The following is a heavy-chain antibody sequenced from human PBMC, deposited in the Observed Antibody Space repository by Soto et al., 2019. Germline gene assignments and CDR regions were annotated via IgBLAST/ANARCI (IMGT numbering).Heavy chain of an antibody. CDR1: GFTFSTYA. V-gene: IGHV3-30*04. Sequence: QVQLVESGGGVVLPGRSLRLPCAASGFTFSTYAMHWVRQAPGKGLEWVAVVSDNGDKTFYADSLRGRFTISRDNSKNTLSLQMNSLSAEDTALYFCAREVGSTFRLDSWGQGTLVSVSS. J-gene: IGHJ4*02. CDR3: AREVGSTFRLDS. CDR2: VSDNGDKT. D-gene: IGHD1-26*01.